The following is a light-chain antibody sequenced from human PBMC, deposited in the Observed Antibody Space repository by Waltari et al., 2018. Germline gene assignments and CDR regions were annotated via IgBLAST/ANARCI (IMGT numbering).Light chain of an antibody. Sequence: QSALTQPPSASGSPGQSVTISCTGTSSAAGGENYVSWYQQYPDKAPKLMTYEVTKRPSGVPDRFSGSKSGNTASLTVSGLQAEDEAYYYCSSYAGADTVVFGGGTKLTVL. CDR3: SSYAGADTVV. J-gene: IGLJ2*01. CDR1: SSAAGGENY. CDR2: EVT. V-gene: IGLV2-8*01.